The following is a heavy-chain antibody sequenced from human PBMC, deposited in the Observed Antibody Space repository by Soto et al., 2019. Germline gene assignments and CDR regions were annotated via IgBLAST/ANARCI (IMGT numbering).Heavy chain of an antibody. J-gene: IGHJ6*02. CDR1: GGTFNNYG. CDR3: AKEAVPGATGDGMDV. V-gene: IGHV1-69*06. D-gene: IGHD2-2*01. CDR2: IIPIFGSA. Sequence: QVQLVQSGAEVKKPGSSVKVSCKASGGTFNNYGISWVRQAPGQGLEWMGGIIPIFGSAKYTEIFRGRITITADIATSTAYMELRSLKSEDTAVYYCAKEAVPGATGDGMDVWGQGTTVTVSS.